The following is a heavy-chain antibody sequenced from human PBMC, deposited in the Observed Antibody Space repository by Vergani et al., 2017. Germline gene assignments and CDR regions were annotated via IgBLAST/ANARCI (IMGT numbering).Heavy chain of an antibody. J-gene: IGHJ5*02. CDR3: AKDGDYDFWSGAGARNWFDP. V-gene: IGHV3-15*01. Sequence: EVQLVESGGGLVKPGGSLRLSCAASGFTFSNAWMSWVRQAPGKGLEWVGRIKSKTDGGTTDYAAPVKGRFTISRDDSKNTLYLQMNSLRAEDTAVYYCAKDGDYDFWSGAGARNWFDPWGQGTLVTVSS. CDR2: IKSKTDGGTT. D-gene: IGHD3-3*01. CDR1: GFTFSNAW.